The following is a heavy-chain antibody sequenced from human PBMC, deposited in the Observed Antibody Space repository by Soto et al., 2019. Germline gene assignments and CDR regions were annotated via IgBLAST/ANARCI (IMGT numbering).Heavy chain of an antibody. J-gene: IGHJ6*03. CDR2: IYYSGST. Sequence: SETLSLTCTVSGGSISSYYWSWIRQPPGKGLEWIGYIYYSGSTNYNPSLKSRVTISVDTSKNQFSLKLSSVTAADTAVYYCARRGYYGSGSYYSSEGHYYYMDVWGKGTTVTVSS. CDR1: GGSISSYY. CDR3: ARRGYYGSGSYYSSEGHYYYMDV. V-gene: IGHV4-59*08. D-gene: IGHD3-10*01.